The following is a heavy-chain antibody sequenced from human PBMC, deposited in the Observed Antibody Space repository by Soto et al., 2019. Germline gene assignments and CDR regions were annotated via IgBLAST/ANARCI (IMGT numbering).Heavy chain of an antibody. CDR2: INRDGNST. J-gene: IGHJ5*02. Sequence: SLRLSCAASVFTFSSYWMHWVRQAPGKGLVWVSRINRDGNSTNYADSVKGRFTVSRDNAKNTLYLKMNSLRAEDTAVYYCARGLGGYLDPWGQGTLVTVSS. CDR1: VFTFSSYW. CDR3: ARGLGGYLDP. V-gene: IGHV3-74*01. D-gene: IGHD3-16*01.